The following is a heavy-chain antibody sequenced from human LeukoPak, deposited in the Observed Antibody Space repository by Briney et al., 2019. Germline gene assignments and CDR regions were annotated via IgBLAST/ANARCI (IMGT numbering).Heavy chain of an antibody. CDR2: IYPRGST. CDR1: GGSISNYY. CDR3: ARGRYSTATTCDAGGDAFDI. Sequence: SETLSLTCTVSGGSISNYYWSWIRQPAGKGLEWIGRIYPRGSTTYSSSLKSRVTMSADTSKNHFSLNLTSLTAADTAVYYCARGRYSTATTCDAGGDAFDIWGQGTMVTVSS. V-gene: IGHV4-4*07. J-gene: IGHJ3*02. D-gene: IGHD2-2*01.